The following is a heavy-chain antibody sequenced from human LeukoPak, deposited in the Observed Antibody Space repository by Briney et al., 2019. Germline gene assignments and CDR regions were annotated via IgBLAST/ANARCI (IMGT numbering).Heavy chain of an antibody. CDR2: INPNSGGT. J-gene: IGHJ6*02. CDR3: AIAVAGNYYYYGMDV. Sequence: ASVKVSCKASGYTFTGYYMHWVRQAPGQGLEWMGWINPNSGGTNYAQKFQGRVTMTRDTSISTAYMELSRLRSDDTAVYYCAIAVAGNYYYYGMDVWGQGTTVTVSS. CDR1: GYTFTGYY. V-gene: IGHV1-2*02. D-gene: IGHD6-19*01.